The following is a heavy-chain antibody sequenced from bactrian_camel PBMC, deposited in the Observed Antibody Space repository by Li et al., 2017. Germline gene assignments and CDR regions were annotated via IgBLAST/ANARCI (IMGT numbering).Heavy chain of an antibody. V-gene: IGHV3S10*01. CDR3: AGGRGSRGEHCYSLNY. D-gene: IGHD6*01. CDR1: GSTGGRKL. J-gene: IGHJ4*01. CDR2: IRSDGTT. Sequence: VQLVESGGGSVQAGGSLTLSCLVASGSTGGRKLMAWFRQTLANGRELISSIRSDGTTTYADSVKGRFTISQDSARNTVYLQMNNLQPEDTATYYCAGGRGSRGEHCYSLNYWGQGTQVTVS.